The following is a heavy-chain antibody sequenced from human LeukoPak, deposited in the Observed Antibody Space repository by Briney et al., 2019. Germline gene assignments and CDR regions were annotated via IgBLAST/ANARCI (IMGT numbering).Heavy chain of an antibody. D-gene: IGHD2-15*01. V-gene: IGHV3-23*01. J-gene: IGHJ4*02. CDR3: AKGRCSGGSCYGRGFDY. CDR2: LSGSGGST. CDR1: GFTFDTYA. Sequence: GGSLRLSCAASGFTFDTYAMSWVRQAPGKGLEWVSGLSGSGGSTYYADSVKGRFTISRDNAKNTLYLQMNSLRAEDTAVYYCAKGRCSGGSCYGRGFDYWGQGTLVTVSS.